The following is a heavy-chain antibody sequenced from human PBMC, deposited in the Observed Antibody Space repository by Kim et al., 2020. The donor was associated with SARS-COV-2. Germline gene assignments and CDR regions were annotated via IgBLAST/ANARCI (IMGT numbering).Heavy chain of an antibody. J-gene: IGHJ4*02. Sequence: SVKVSCKASGGTFSSYAISWVRHAPGQGLEWMGGIIPIFGTANYAQKFQGRVTITADESTSTAYMELSSLRSEDTAVYYCARDTPTYYYDSSGYYYLDYWGQGTLVTVSS. D-gene: IGHD3-22*01. CDR2: IIPIFGTA. V-gene: IGHV1-69*13. CDR1: GGTFSSYA. CDR3: ARDTPTYYYDSSGYYYLDY.